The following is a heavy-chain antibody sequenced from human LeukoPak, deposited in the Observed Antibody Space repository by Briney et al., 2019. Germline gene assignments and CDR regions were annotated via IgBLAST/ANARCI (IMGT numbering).Heavy chain of an antibody. Sequence: GGPLRLSCAASGFTFSGSAMHWVRQASGKGLEWVGRIRSKANSYATTYAASVKGRFTISGDDSKNTAYLQMNSLKTEDMAMYYCTTCGGDCYSNFDYWGQGTLVTVSS. D-gene: IGHD2-21*02. CDR3: TTCGGDCYSNFDY. CDR2: IRSKANSYAT. CDR1: GFTFSGSA. J-gene: IGHJ4*02. V-gene: IGHV3-73*01.